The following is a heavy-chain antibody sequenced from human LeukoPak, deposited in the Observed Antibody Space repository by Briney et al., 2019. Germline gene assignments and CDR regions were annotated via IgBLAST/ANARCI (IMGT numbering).Heavy chain of an antibody. CDR3: ARAITGTTDFDY. CDR1: GYTFTSYA. J-gene: IGHJ4*02. Sequence: ASVKVSCKASGYTFTSYAMHWVRQAPGQRLEWMGWINAGNGNTKYSQKFQGRVTITRDTSASTAYMELSSLRSEDTAVYYCARAITGTTDFDYWGQGTLVTVSS. V-gene: IGHV1-3*01. CDR2: INAGNGNT. D-gene: IGHD1-20*01.